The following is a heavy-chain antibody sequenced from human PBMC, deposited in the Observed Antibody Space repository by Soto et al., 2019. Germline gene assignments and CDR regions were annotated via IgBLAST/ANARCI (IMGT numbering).Heavy chain of an antibody. CDR1: GYTFTSYA. CDR2: INAGNGNT. V-gene: IGHV1-3*01. Sequence: GASVKVSCKASGYTFTSYAMHWVRQAPGQRLEWMGWINAGNGNTKYSQKFQGGVTITRDTSASTAYMELSSLRSEDTAVYYCARDVLPYDSSGYYPVDYWGQGTLVTVSS. CDR3: ARDVLPYDSSGYYPVDY. D-gene: IGHD3-22*01. J-gene: IGHJ4*02.